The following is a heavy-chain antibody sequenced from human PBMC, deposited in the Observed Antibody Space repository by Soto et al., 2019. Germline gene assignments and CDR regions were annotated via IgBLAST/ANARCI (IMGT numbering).Heavy chain of an antibody. D-gene: IGHD2-2*01. CDR2: ISGSGGST. CDR3: AKDHYIVVVPAAYSPGVSY. V-gene: IGHV3-23*01. J-gene: IGHJ4*02. CDR1: GFTFSSYA. Sequence: GGSLRLSFAASGFTFSSYAMSWVRQAPGKGLEWVSAISGSGGSTYYADSVKGRFTISRDNSKNTLYLQMNSLRAEDTAVYYCAKDHYIVVVPAAYSPGVSYWGQGTLVTVST.